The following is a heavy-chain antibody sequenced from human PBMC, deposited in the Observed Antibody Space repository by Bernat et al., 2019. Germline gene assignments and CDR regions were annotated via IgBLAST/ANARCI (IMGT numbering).Heavy chain of an antibody. CDR3: ATLPSIIVHAFDI. CDR2: ISGSAGST. D-gene: IGHD3-16*02. V-gene: IGHV3-23*01. J-gene: IGHJ3*02. Sequence: EVQLLESGGGLVQSGGSLRLSCAASGFSLSSHAMTWVRQAPGKGLEWVSSISGSAGSTYYADSVKGRFTISRDNIKNTLYLQMNSLRADDTALYYCATLPSIIVHAFDIWGQGTMVTVSS. CDR1: GFSLSSHA.